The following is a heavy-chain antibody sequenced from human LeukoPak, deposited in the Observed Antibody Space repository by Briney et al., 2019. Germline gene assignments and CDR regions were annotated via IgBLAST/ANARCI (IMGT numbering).Heavy chain of an antibody. CDR1: GASISSTTYY. V-gene: IGHV4-39*01. CDR3: ARVYGSGSYYNGYYYYYMDV. J-gene: IGHJ6*03. CDR2: IYYSGST. Sequence: PSETLSLTCTVSGASISSTTYYWGWIRQPPRKGLEWIASIYYSGSTYYNPSLKSRVTISVDTSKNQFSLKLSSVTAADTAVYYCARVYGSGSYYNGYYYYYMDVWGKGTTVTISS. D-gene: IGHD3-10*01.